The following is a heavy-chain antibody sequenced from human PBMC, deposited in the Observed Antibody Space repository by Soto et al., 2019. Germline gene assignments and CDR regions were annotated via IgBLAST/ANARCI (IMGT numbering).Heavy chain of an antibody. J-gene: IGHJ4*02. D-gene: IGHD6-13*01. CDR3: ARSTYSSSWYDY. CDR2: INPNSGGT. Sequence: ASVKVSCKASGYTFTGYYMHWVRQAPGQGLEWMGWINPNSGGTNYAQKFQGRVTMTRDTSISTAYMELSRPRSDDTAVYYCARSTYSSSWYDYWGQGTLVTAPQ. V-gene: IGHV1-2*02. CDR1: GYTFTGYY.